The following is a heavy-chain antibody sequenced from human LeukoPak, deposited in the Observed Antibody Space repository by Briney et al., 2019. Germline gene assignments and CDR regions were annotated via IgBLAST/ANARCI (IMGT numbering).Heavy chain of an antibody. Sequence: ASVKVSCKASGYTFTSYDINWVRQATGQGLEWMGWMNPNSGNTGYAQKFQGRVTMTRNTSISTAYMELSSLRSEDTAVYYCARGRRRDDYCSGGSCYSRNWFDPWGQGTLVTVSS. CDR1: GYTFTSYD. CDR3: ARGRRRDDYCSGGSCYSRNWFDP. J-gene: IGHJ5*02. V-gene: IGHV1-8*01. CDR2: MNPNSGNT. D-gene: IGHD2-15*01.